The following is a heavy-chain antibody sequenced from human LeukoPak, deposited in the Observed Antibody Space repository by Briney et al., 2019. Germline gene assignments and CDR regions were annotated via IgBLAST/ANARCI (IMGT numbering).Heavy chain of an antibody. D-gene: IGHD3-9*01. CDR1: GGSISSGDFS. CDR3: ARYDILPGTHDAFDI. J-gene: IGHJ3*02. CDR2: MYHNGST. V-gene: IGHV4-30-2*01. Sequence: SETLSLTCAVSGGSISSGDFSWSWIRQPPGKGLEWIGYMYHNGSTYCNPSLKSRVTISVDRSKNQFSLKLSSVTAADTAVYYCARYDILPGTHDAFDIWGRGTMVTVSS.